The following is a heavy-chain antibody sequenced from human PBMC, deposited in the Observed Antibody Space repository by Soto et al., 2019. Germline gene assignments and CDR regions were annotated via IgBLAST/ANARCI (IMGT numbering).Heavy chain of an antibody. CDR1: GFTFSSYT. CDR3: ANPPADNWPGY. CDR2: VSGSGGST. V-gene: IGHV3-23*01. D-gene: IGHD1-20*01. J-gene: IGHJ4*02. Sequence: EVQLLESGGGLVQPGGSLRLSCAASGFTFSSYTMSWVRQAPGKGLEWISAVSGSGGSTYYADSVKGRFTISRDNSKATLYLQMNNLRAEATAVSYCANPPADNWPGYWGQGTLVTVSS.